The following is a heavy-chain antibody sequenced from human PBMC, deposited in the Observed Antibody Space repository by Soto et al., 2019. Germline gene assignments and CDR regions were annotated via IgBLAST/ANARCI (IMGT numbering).Heavy chain of an antibody. Sequence: TSETLSLTCTVSGGSISSGDYYWSWIRQPPGKGLEWIGYIYYSGSTYYNPSLKSRVTISVDTSKNQFSPKLSSVTAADTAVYYCARDLGSTEYFHHWGQGTLVTVPS. CDR1: GGSISSGDYY. CDR3: ARDLGSTEYFHH. D-gene: IGHD2-15*01. V-gene: IGHV4-30-4*01. CDR2: IYYSGST. J-gene: IGHJ1*01.